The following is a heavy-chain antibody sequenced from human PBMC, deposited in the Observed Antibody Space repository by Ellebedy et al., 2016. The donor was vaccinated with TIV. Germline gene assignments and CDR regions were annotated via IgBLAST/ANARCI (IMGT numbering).Heavy chain of an antibody. D-gene: IGHD3-3*01. CDR3: VRGRILYDFSTGYYTY. CDR2: ISWNSDST. V-gene: IGHV3-9*01. CDR1: GFNFDDYA. J-gene: IGHJ1*01. Sequence: SLKISXAASGFNFDDYAMVWVRQAPGKGLEWVSTISWNSDSTGYADSVKGRFTISRDNPKNSLYLHMNSLRAEDTALYYCVRGRILYDFSTGYYTYWGQGALVTVSS.